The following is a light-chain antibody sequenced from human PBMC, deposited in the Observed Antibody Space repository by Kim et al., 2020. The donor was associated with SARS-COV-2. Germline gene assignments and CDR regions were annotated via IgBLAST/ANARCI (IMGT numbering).Light chain of an antibody. CDR3: QQRSNWPWT. Sequence: LSPGERVTLSCRASLSVSSYLAWFQQKRGQPPRLLIYDAFNRATGIPAKFSGSGSGTDFTLTISSLEPEDFAVYYCQQRSNWPWTFGQGTKVDIK. J-gene: IGKJ1*01. CDR1: LSVSSY. V-gene: IGKV3-11*01. CDR2: DAF.